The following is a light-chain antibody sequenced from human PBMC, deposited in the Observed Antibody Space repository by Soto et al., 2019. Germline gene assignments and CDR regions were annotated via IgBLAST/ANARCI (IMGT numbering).Light chain of an antibody. V-gene: IGLV2-14*01. J-gene: IGLJ2*01. CDR2: DVS. Sequence: QSALTQPASVSGSPGQSITISCTGTSSDVGGYNYVSWYQQHPGKAPKLMIYDVSNRPSGVSNRFSGSKSGNTASLTISGXXXXXXXXXXCSSYTSSSTRVFGGGTKLTVX. CDR3: SSYTSSSTRV. CDR1: SSDVGGYNY.